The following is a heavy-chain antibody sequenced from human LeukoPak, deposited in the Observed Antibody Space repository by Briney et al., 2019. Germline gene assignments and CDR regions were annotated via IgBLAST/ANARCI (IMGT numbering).Heavy chain of an antibody. CDR1: GGSMSNKY. D-gene: IGHD3-3*01. CDR3: ATHDSNGYYPYYFAY. CDR2: MSDSGTT. V-gene: IGHV4-59*08. J-gene: IGHJ4*02. Sequence: PSETLSLTCRVSGGSMSNKYWSWIRQPPGRGLEWIGYMSDSGTTKQNPALKSRVTISLDTSKNHPSLMLSSVTAADTAVYYCATHDSNGYYPYYFAYWGQGTVVTVSS.